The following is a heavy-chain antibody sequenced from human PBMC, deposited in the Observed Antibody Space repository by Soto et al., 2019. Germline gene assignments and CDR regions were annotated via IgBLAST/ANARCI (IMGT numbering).Heavy chain of an antibody. CDR3: AKDLIANNGVWEPFDM. CDR2: INMDGSST. J-gene: IGHJ3*02. CDR1: GFPFSGDW. D-gene: IGHD2-8*01. V-gene: IGHV3-74*01. Sequence: GGSLSLSSAASGFPFSGDWMHWVRQGAGKGLVWVSGINMDGSSTNYADSVRGRFTVSRDNSRNTLYLQMNSLRDEDTAVYYCAKDLIANNGVWEPFDMWGRGTKVTVSS.